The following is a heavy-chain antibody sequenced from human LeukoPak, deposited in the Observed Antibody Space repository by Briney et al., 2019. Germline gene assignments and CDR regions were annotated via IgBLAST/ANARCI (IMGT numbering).Heavy chain of an antibody. D-gene: IGHD3-10*01. V-gene: IGHV3-33*01. CDR3: ARIPWVGELLGGDY. CDR1: GFTFSTYG. CDR2: VWYDGSNK. Sequence: GRSLRLSCAASGFTFSTYGMHWVRQAPGKGLEWVAAVWYDGSNKYYADSVKGRFTISRDNSKNTLYLQMNSLRADDTAVYCCARIPWVGELLGGDYWGQGTLVTVSS. J-gene: IGHJ4*02.